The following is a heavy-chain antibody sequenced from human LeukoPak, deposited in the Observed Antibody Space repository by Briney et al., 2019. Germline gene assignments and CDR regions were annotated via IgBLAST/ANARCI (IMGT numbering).Heavy chain of an antibody. D-gene: IGHD5-18*01. J-gene: IGHJ3*02. V-gene: IGHV3-48*01. CDR3: ARGYTIGAFDI. Sequence: GGSLRLSCAASGFTFSSYSMNWVRQAPGKGLEWVSYISSSSSTIYYADSVKGRFTISRDNAKNSLYLQMNSLRAEDTAVYYCARGYTIGAFDIWGQGTMVTVSS. CDR1: GFTFSSYS. CDR2: ISSSSSTI.